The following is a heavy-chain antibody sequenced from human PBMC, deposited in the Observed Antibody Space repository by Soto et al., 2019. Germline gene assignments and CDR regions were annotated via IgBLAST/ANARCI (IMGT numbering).Heavy chain of an antibody. CDR3: ASRSRVFWSGYYLPDYYPDY. J-gene: IGHJ4*02. CDR2: IIPIFGTA. V-gene: IGHV1-69*01. CDR1: GGTFSSYA. Sequence: QVQLVQSGAEVKKPGSSVKVSCKASGGTFSSYAISWVRQAPGQGLEWMGGIIPIFGTANYAQKFQGRVTITADESTSTAYMELSSLRSEDTAVYYCASRSRVFWSGYYLPDYYPDYWGQGTLVTVSS. D-gene: IGHD3-3*01.